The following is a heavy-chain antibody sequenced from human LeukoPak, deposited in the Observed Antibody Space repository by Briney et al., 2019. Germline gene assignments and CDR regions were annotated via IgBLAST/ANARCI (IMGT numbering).Heavy chain of an antibody. CDR2: TYYRSRWYN. Sequence: SQTLSLTCAISGDSVSSNSAAWDWIRPSPSIDLKWLGRTYYRSRWYNEYALSVKSRITINPDTSKNQFSLQLNSVTPEDTAVYYCARVTEKQYLPFDSWGQGTLVTVSS. CDR1: GDSVSSNSAA. CDR3: ARVTEKQYLPFDS. J-gene: IGHJ4*02. V-gene: IGHV6-1*01. D-gene: IGHD6-19*01.